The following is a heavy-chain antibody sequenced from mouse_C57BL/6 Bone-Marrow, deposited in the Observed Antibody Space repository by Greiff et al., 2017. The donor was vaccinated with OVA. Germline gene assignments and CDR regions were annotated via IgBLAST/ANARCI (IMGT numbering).Heavy chain of an antibody. Sequence: EVKLQESGPELVKPGASVKIPCKASGYTFTDYNMDWVKQSHGKSLEWIGDINPNNGGTIYNQKFKGKATLTVDKSSSTAYMKLRSLTSEDTAVYYCARRGGGYEAWFAYWGQGTLVTVSA. D-gene: IGHD2-2*01. J-gene: IGHJ3*01. V-gene: IGHV1-18*01. CDR1: GYTFTDYN. CDR2: INPNNGGT. CDR3: ARRGGGYEAWFAY.